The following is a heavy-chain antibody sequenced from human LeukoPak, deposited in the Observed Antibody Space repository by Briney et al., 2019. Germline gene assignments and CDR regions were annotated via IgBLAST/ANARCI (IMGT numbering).Heavy chain of an antibody. CDR3: ARDGIQLWTGAFDY. Sequence: GGSLRLSCAASGFTFSSYSMNWVRQTPGKGLEWVSYIRSSSSTIYYADSVKGRFTISRDNAKNSLYLQMNSLRDEDTAVYYCARDGIQLWTGAFDYWGQGTLVTVSS. CDR1: GFTFSSYS. V-gene: IGHV3-48*02. CDR2: IRSSSSTI. J-gene: IGHJ4*02. D-gene: IGHD5-18*01.